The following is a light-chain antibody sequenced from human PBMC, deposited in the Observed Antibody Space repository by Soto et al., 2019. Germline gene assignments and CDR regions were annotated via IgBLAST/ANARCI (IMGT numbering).Light chain of an antibody. CDR3: SSSTTITTLEV. J-gene: IGLJ3*02. V-gene: IGLV2-14*01. CDR2: EVS. Sequence: QSALTQPASVSGSPGQSITISCTGTSSDIGGYNYVSWYQQHPGKAPKLMIYEVSNRPSGVSVRFSGSKSGNTASLTISGLQAEDEADYYCSSSTTITTLEVFGGGTKVTVL. CDR1: SSDIGGYNY.